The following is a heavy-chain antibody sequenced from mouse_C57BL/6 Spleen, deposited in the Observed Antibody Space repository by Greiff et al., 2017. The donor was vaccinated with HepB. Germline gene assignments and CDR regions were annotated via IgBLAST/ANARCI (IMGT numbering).Heavy chain of an antibody. CDR3: ARNSYWYFDV. J-gene: IGHJ1*03. CDR1: GFTFSDYG. V-gene: IGHV5-17*01. CDR2: ISSGSSTI. Sequence: ELMLVESGGGLVKPGGSLKLSCAASGFTFSDYGMHWVRQAPEKGLEWVAYISSGSSTIYYADTVKGRFTISRDNAKNTLFLQMTSLRSEDTAMYYCARNSYWYFDVWGTGTTVTVSS.